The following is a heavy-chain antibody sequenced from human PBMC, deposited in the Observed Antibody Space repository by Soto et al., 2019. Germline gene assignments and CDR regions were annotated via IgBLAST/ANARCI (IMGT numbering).Heavy chain of an antibody. CDR3: ARENYFDY. CDR1: GFTFHNYW. J-gene: IGHJ4*02. CDR2: IKPDGSDK. V-gene: IGHV3-7*01. Sequence: GGSLRLSCAASGFTFHNYWMGWVRQTPDKGLEWVANIKPDGSDKYYVDSAKGRFTISRDNAKNSLYLQMNSLRAEDTAVYYCARENYFDYWGPGTLVTVSS.